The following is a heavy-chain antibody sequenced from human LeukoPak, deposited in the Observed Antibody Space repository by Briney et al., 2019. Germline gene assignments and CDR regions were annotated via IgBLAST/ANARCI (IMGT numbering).Heavy chain of an antibody. CDR2: ISAYNGNT. CDR3: ARDPLGGYYDSSGYSGWFDP. D-gene: IGHD3-22*01. Sequence: GASVKVSCKASGYTSTSYGISWVRQAPGQGLEWMGWISAYNGNTNYAQKLQGRVTMTTDTSTSTAYMELRSLRSDDTAVYYCARDPLGGYYDSSGYSGWFDPWGQGTLVTVSS. J-gene: IGHJ5*02. CDR1: GYTSTSYG. V-gene: IGHV1-18*01.